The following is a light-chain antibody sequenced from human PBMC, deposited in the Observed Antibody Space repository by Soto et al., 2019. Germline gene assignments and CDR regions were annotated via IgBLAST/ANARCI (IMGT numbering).Light chain of an antibody. CDR1: QSVRSNY. J-gene: IGKJ2*01. Sequence: EIVLTQSPGTLSLSPGERATLSCRASQSVRSNYLAWYQRKPGQAPRLLIYGASTRATGIPDRFSGTGSGTDFTLTISRLEPEAFAVYYCQRYGGSPYTFGQGTKLEIK. CDR2: GAS. V-gene: IGKV3-20*01. CDR3: QRYGGSPYT.